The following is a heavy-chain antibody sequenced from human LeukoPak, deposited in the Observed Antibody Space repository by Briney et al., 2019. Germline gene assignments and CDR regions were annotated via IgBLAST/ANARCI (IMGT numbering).Heavy chain of an antibody. J-gene: IGHJ4*02. D-gene: IGHD3-3*01. CDR3: ARDLSDFWGGWEYYFDY. CDR1: GFTFSSYW. V-gene: IGHV3-74*01. Sequence: QTGGSLRLSCAASGFTFSSYWMHWVRQAPGKGLVWVSRINSDGSSTSYADSVKGRFTISRDNAKSTLYLQMNSLRAEDTAVYYCARDLSDFWGGWEYYFDYWGQGTLVTVSS. CDR2: INSDGSST.